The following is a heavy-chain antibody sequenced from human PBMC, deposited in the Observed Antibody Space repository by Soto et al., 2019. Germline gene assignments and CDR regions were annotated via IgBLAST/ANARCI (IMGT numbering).Heavy chain of an antibody. V-gene: IGHV4-39*01. CDR3: ARLSVWYSSGWGWDYYYYGMDV. D-gene: IGHD6-19*01. Sequence: QLQLQESGPGLVKPSETLSLTCTVSGGSISSSSYYWGWIRQPPGKGLEWIGSIYYSGSTYYNPSIKSRVTISVDTSKNQFSLKLSSVTAADTAVYYCARLSVWYSSGWGWDYYYYGMDVWGQGTTVTVSS. CDR1: GGSISSSSYY. CDR2: IYYSGST. J-gene: IGHJ6*02.